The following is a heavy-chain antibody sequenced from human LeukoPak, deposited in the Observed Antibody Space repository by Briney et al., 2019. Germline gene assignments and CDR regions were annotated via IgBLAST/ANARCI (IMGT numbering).Heavy chain of an antibody. CDR3: ARRDSSGGACYSIY. D-gene: IGHD2-15*01. J-gene: IGHJ4*02. CDR1: GYSFTGYW. CDR2: IYPGDADT. V-gene: IGHV5-51*01. Sequence: PWESLKISCQGSGYSFTGYWIGWVRQLPGRGLEWVGMIYPGDADTMYSPSFQGQVTISADKSISTAYLQWSSLKASDTAMYYCARRDSSGGACYSIYWGQGTLVTVSS.